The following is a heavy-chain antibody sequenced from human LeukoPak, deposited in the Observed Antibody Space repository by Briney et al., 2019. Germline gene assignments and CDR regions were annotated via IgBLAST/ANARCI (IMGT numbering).Heavy chain of an antibody. Sequence: GGSLRLSRAGSGFTFKNYALHWIRQAPGKGLEWVAAISYERSNKDYADSVKGRFTISRDNSHNTVFLQMNSLRTEDTAVYFCARGKGIRYLEWLLSYHWGQGTLVTVSS. CDR2: ISYERSNK. CDR3: ARGKGIRYLEWLLSYH. D-gene: IGHD3-3*01. CDR1: GFTFKNYA. J-gene: IGHJ5*02. V-gene: IGHV3-30-3*01.